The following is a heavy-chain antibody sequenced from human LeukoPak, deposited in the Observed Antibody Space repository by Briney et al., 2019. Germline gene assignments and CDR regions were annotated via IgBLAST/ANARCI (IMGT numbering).Heavy chain of an antibody. Sequence: GASVKVSFKASGYTFTSYYMHWVRQAPGQGLEWMGWLNPNSGGTNYAQKFQGRVTMTRDTSISTAYMELSRLRSDATAVYSCARARAGDTGVWGQGTMVTVSS. V-gene: IGHV1-2*02. D-gene: IGHD5-18*01. CDR2: LNPNSGGT. CDR1: GYTFTSYY. J-gene: IGHJ3*01. CDR3: ARARAGDTGV.